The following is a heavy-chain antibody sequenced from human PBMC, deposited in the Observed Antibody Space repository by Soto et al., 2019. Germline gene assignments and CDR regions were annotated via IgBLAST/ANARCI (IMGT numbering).Heavy chain of an antibody. V-gene: IGHV1-58*02. Sequence: GASEKVSCKASGFTFTSSAMQWVRQARGQRLEWIGWIVVGSGNTNYAQKFQERVTITRDMSTSTAYMELSSLRSEDTAVYYCAAGDIVDNWFDPWGQGTLVTVSS. D-gene: IGHD2-15*01. J-gene: IGHJ5*02. CDR3: AAGDIVDNWFDP. CDR1: GFTFTSSA. CDR2: IVVGSGNT.